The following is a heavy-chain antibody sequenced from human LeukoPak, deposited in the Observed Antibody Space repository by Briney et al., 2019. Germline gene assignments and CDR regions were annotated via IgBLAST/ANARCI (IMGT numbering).Heavy chain of an antibody. CDR1: GFTFSSYA. D-gene: IGHD3-22*01. V-gene: IGHV3-23*01. CDR3: AKDSVPITMIVVVNSFDY. J-gene: IGHJ4*02. CDR2: ISGSGGST. Sequence: GGSLRLSCAASGFTFSSYAMSWVRQAPGKGLEWVSAISGSGGSTYYADSAKGRFTISRDNSKNTLYLQMNSLRAEDTAVYYCAKDSVPITMIVVVNSFDYWGQGTLVTVSS.